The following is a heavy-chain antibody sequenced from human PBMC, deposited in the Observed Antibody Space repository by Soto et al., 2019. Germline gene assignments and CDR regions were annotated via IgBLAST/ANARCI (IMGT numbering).Heavy chain of an antibody. J-gene: IGHJ5*02. V-gene: IGHV3-15*01. Sequence: EVQLVESGGGLVKPGGSLRRSCAASGFTFSNAWMSWVRQAPGKGLEWVGRIKSKTDGGTTDYAAPVLGRFTITRDDSKNALYMQINSLKTEDKTVYYCSSGRLVVVVAGMGPNWFDPLGQGTLVTVAS. CDR1: GFTFSNAW. CDR2: IKSKTDGGTT. CDR3: SSGRLVVVVAGMGPNWFDP. D-gene: IGHD2-15*01.